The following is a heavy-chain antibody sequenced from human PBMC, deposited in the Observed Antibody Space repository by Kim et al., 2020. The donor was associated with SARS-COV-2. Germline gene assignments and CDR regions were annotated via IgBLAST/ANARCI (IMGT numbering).Heavy chain of an antibody. CDR2: SSFDGKNE. V-gene: IGHV3-30*03. J-gene: IGHJ4*02. CDR1: DFSFSDIG. CDR3: ARGIPFDN. Sequence: GGSLRLSCVASDFSFSDIGMHWVRQAPGKGLEWVATSSFDGKNEYYSDSVKGRFTVSRDNSKKMLFLQMGSLANDDTAVYFCARGIPFDNWGQGTLVTVSS.